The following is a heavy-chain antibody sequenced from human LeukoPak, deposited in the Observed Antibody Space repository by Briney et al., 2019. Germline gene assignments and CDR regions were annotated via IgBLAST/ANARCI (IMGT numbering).Heavy chain of an antibody. CDR1: GFTFRSYS. CDR3: ARDRYYGSGSYTGGYNYYGMDV. Sequence: PGGSLRLSCAASGFTFRSYSMNWVRQAPGKGLEWLSYISSSSRTTYYADSVKGRFTISRDNAKNSLYLQMNSLRAEDTAVYYCARDRYYGSGSYTGGYNYYGMDVWGQGTTVTVSS. CDR2: ISSSSRTT. J-gene: IGHJ6*02. D-gene: IGHD3-10*01. V-gene: IGHV3-48*04.